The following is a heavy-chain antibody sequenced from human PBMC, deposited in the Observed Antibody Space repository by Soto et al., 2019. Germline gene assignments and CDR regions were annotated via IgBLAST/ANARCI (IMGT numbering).Heavy chain of an antibody. J-gene: IGHJ5*02. CDR1: GDSVSSNSAA. V-gene: IGHV6-1*01. D-gene: IGHD3-3*01. Sequence: SQTLSLTCAISGDSVSSNSAAWNWIRQSPSRGLEWLGRTYYRSKWYNDYAVSVKSRITINPDTSKNQFSLQLNSVTPEDTAVYYCARAEFPGRHGERSTIFGVVIKNWFDLWGQGTLVTVSS. CDR3: ARAEFPGRHGERSTIFGVVIKNWFDL. CDR2: TYYRSKWYN.